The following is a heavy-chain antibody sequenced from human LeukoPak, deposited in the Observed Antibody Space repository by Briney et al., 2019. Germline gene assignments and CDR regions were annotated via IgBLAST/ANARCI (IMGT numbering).Heavy chain of an antibody. Sequence: GGSLRLSCTASGFTFSSSAMTWVRQAPGKGLDWASAISDSGGDSIYTDSVKDRFTISRDNSKNTLYLQMNSLRAEDTALYYCAKGGSYAPLDYWGQGTLVTVSS. CDR3: AKGGSYAPLDY. D-gene: IGHD1-26*01. J-gene: IGHJ4*02. CDR2: ISDSGGDS. CDR1: GFTFSSSA. V-gene: IGHV3-23*01.